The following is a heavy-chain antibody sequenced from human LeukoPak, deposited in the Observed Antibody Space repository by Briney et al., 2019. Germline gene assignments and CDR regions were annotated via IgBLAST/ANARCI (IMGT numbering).Heavy chain of an antibody. Sequence: SQTLSLTCTVSGGSISSGSYYWSWIRQPAGKGLEWIGRIYTSGSTNYNPSLKSRVTISVDTSKNQFSLKLSSVTAADTAVYYCARGMAAAGLDHYYYYMDVWGKGTMVTVSS. CDR1: GGSISSGSYY. CDR3: ARGMAAAGLDHYYYYMDV. D-gene: IGHD6-13*01. CDR2: IYTSGST. V-gene: IGHV4-61*02. J-gene: IGHJ6*03.